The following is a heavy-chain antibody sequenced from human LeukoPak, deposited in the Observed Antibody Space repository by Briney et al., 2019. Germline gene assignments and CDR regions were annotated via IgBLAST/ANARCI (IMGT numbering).Heavy chain of an antibody. Sequence: SETLSLTCAVYGGSFSGYYWSWIRQPPGKGLEWIGEINHSGSTNYNPSLKSRVTISVDTSKNQFSLKLSSVTAADTAVYYCAGLDYYYYAMDVWGKGTTVTVSP. V-gene: IGHV4-34*01. CDR2: INHSGST. J-gene: IGHJ6*04. CDR3: AGLDYYYYAMDV. CDR1: GGSFSGYY.